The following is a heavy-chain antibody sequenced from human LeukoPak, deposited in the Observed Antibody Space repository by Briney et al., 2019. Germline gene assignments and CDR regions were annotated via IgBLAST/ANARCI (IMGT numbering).Heavy chain of an antibody. V-gene: IGHV3-21*01. D-gene: IGHD2-21*02. CDR3: ARDTTRAYCGGDCYFDY. J-gene: IGHJ4*02. CDR2: ISSSSSYI. Sequence: GGSLRLSCAASGFTLSSYSMNWVRQAPGKGLEWVSSISSSSSYIYYADSVKGRFTISRDNAKNSLYLQMNSLRAEDTAVYYCARDTTRAYCGGDCYFDYWGQGTLVTVSS. CDR1: GFTLSSYS.